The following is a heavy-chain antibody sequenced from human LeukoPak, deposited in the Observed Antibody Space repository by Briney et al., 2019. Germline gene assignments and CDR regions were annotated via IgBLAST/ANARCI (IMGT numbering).Heavy chain of an antibody. D-gene: IGHD3-9*01. CDR3: ARVLVGPRYFDWFSWFDP. CDR2: IIPIFGTA. CDR1: GYTFAGYY. Sequence: SVKVSCKASGYTFAGYYMHWVRQAPGQGLEWMGGIIPIFGTANYAQKFQGRVTITADESTSTAYMELSSLRSEDTAVYYCARVLVGPRYFDWFSWFDPWGQGTLVTVSS. J-gene: IGHJ5*02. V-gene: IGHV1-69*13.